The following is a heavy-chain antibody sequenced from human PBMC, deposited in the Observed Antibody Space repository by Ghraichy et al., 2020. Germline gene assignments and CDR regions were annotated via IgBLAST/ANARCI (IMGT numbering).Heavy chain of an antibody. J-gene: IGHJ4*02. CDR1: GFTFSSYA. CDR2: ISGSGGST. CDR3: AKDKLYSSSSPFDY. D-gene: IGHD6-6*01. Sequence: GGSLRLSCAASGFTFSSYAISWVRQAPGKGLEWVSAISGSGGSTYYADSVKGRFTISRDNSKNTLFLQMNSLRAEDTAVYYCAKDKLYSSSSPFDYWGQGTLVTVSS. V-gene: IGHV3-23*01.